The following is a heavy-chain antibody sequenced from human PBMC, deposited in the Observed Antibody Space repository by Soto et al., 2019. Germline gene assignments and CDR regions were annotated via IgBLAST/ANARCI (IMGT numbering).Heavy chain of an antibody. CDR3: ATVPPRIVVVLAEFPT. CDR2: IYHTGIT. J-gene: IGHJ4*02. Sequence: PSGTLSLTCVVSGTSISSTYWWAWVRQSPGKGLEWIGEIYHTGITKYNPSLKSRVSMSIDKSNNQFSLKLTSVTAADTAIYYCATVPPRIVVVLAEFPTWGQGTLVTVSS. V-gene: IGHV4-4*02. CDR1: GTSISSTYW. D-gene: IGHD2-21*01.